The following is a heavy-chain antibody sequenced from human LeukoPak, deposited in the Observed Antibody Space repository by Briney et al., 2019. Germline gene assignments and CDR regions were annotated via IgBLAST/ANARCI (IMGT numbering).Heavy chain of an antibody. Sequence: PGGSLRLSCAASGFNFRSCWMHWVRQAPGKGLMWVSRINSDGTGTYADSVKGRFTISRDNANNTLYLQMNSLRADDTAVYYCTRDARTCHSSGCWKPSDYWGQGALVTVSS. CDR1: GFNFRSCW. D-gene: IGHD3-22*01. V-gene: IGHV3-74*01. J-gene: IGHJ4*02. CDR3: TRDARTCHSSGCWKPSDY. CDR2: INSDGTGT.